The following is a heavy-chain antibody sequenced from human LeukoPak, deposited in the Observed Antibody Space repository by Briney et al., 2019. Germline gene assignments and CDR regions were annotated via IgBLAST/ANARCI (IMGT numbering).Heavy chain of an antibody. CDR1: GGSISSYY. Sequence: PSETLSLTCTVSGGSISSYYWSWIRQPPGKGLEWIGYFYYSGSTNYNPSLRSRVTISVDTSKNQFSLKLNSVTAADTAVYYCARDYGGYYDSSGPLGIWGQGTLVTVSS. CDR2: FYYSGST. V-gene: IGHV4-59*01. CDR3: ARDYGGYYDSSGPLGI. D-gene: IGHD3-22*01. J-gene: IGHJ4*02.